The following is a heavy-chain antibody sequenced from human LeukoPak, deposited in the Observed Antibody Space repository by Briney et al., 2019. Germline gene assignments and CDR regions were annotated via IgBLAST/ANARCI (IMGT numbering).Heavy chain of an antibody. Sequence: GGSLRLSCAASGFTLSNYGISWVRQAPGKGLVWVSNINKDGTTTTYAASVKGRFTISRDNAKNTVYLDMTGLSGEDTAVYYCARDFYGGNCSDGSCHYRNCFDPLCQGTQIAVSS. D-gene: IGHD2-15*01. J-gene: IGHJ5*02. V-gene: IGHV3-74*03. CDR1: GFTLSNYG. CDR2: INKDGTTT. CDR3: ARDFYGGNCSDGSCHYRNCFDP.